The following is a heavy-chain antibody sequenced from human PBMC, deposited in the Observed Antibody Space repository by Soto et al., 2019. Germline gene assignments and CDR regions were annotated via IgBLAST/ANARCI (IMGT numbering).Heavy chain of an antibody. CDR3: ARGCLAVAPVASWFYYMDV. CDR2: INAGNGNT. CDR1: GYTFTNYA. V-gene: IGHV1-3*01. J-gene: IGHJ6*03. D-gene: IGHD2-2*01. Sequence: QVQLVQSGAEVEKPGASVKVSCKASGYTFTNYAVHWVRQAPGQRLEWMGWINAGNGNTRFSQNLQGRVTITMDTSARTVYMELSRLRSEDTAVYYCARGCLAVAPVASWFYYMDVWGKGTTVTVSS.